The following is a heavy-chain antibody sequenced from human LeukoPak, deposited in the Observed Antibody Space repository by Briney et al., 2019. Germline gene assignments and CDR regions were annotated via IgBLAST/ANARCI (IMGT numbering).Heavy chain of an antibody. D-gene: IGHD3-10*01. Sequence: ASVKVSSTASGYTFTPYYMHWVRQAPGQGLEWMGWINPNSGGTNYAQKFQGRVTMTRDTSISTAYMELSRLRSDDTAVYYCARDTRLLWFGELLGNFDYWGQGTLVTVSS. CDR2: INPNSGGT. J-gene: IGHJ4*02. CDR3: ARDTRLLWFGELLGNFDY. CDR1: GYTFTPYY. V-gene: IGHV1-2*02.